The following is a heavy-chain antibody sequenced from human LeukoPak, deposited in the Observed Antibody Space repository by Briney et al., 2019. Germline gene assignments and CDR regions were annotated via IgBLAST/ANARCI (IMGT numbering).Heavy chain of an antibody. Sequence: ASVEVSCKASGYTFTNYGITWVRQAPGQGPEGMGWINTYTGNTNYAQKLQGRVTMTTDTSTSTAYMELRSLRSDDTAVYYCARDEGLEYSSGWYETFDYWGQGTLVTVSS. CDR2: INTYTGNT. J-gene: IGHJ4*02. D-gene: IGHD6-19*01. CDR3: ARDEGLEYSSGWYETFDY. CDR1: GYTFTNYG. V-gene: IGHV1-18*01.